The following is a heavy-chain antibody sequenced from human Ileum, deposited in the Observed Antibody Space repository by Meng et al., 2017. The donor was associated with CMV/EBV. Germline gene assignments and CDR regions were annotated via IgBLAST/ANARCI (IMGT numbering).Heavy chain of an antibody. V-gene: IGHV3-7*01. Sequence: GESLKISCAASGFSFSTYWMSWVRQAPGKGLEWVANIHQDGRETHYVDSVKGRFTISRDNAKNSLYLQMNSLRAEDTAVYYCARDTSTSFRFYYHYYGMDVWGQGTAVT. D-gene: IGHD6-6*01. CDR2: IHQDGRET. J-gene: IGHJ6*02. CDR3: ARDTSTSFRFYYHYYGMDV. CDR1: GFSFSTYW.